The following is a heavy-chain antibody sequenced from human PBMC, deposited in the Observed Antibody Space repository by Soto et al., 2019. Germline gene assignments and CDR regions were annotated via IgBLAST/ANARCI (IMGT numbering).Heavy chain of an antibody. CDR1: GYTFTSYY. Sequence: ASVKVSCKASGYTFTSYYMNWVRQAPGQGLEWLGIINPSGGYTTYAQRFLGRVTITADESTSTAYMELSSLRSEDTAVYYCAGGGYSRNVWGQGTTVTVSS. D-gene: IGHD5-12*01. J-gene: IGHJ6*02. V-gene: IGHV1-46*01. CDR2: INPSGGYT. CDR3: AGGGYSRNV.